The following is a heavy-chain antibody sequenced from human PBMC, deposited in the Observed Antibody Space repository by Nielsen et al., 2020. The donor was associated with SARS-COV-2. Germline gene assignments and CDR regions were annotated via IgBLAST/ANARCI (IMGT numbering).Heavy chain of an antibody. D-gene: IGHD5-18*01. J-gene: IGHJ4*02. V-gene: IGHV3-33*08. CDR3: AREDTAMVYGFDY. CDR1: GFTFSSYG. CDR2: IWYDGSNK. Sequence: GESLKISCAASGFTFSSYGMHWVRQAPGKGLEWVAVIWYDGSNKYYADSVKGRFTISRDNSKNTLYLQMNSLRAEDTAVYYCAREDTAMVYGFDYWGQGTLVTVSS.